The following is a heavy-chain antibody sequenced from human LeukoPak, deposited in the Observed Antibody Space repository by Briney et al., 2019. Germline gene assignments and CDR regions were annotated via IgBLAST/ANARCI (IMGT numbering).Heavy chain of an antibody. CDR3: ARLRESTLFDY. V-gene: IGHV4-30-2*01. CDR2: IYHSGST. D-gene: IGHD2-2*01. J-gene: IGHJ4*02. Sequence: SETLSLTCTVSGGSISSGGYYWSWIRQPPGKGLEWIGYIYHSGSTYYNPSLKSRVTISVDTSKNQFSLKLSSVTAADTAVYYCARLRESTLFDYWGQGTLVTVSS. CDR1: GGSISSGGYY.